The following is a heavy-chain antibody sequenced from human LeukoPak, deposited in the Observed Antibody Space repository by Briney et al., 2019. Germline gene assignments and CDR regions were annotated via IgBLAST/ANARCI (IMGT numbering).Heavy chain of an antibody. J-gene: IGHJ4*02. CDR3: AHRGVSANYGDYRFDF. D-gene: IGHD4-17*01. CDR1: GFTFSSYA. CDR2: SSDSGGNT. V-gene: IGHV3-23*01. Sequence: GGSLRLSCVASGFTFSSYAMSWVRQAPGKGLEWVSASSDSGGNTHYADSVKGRFTISRDNSKNTLYLQMNSLRAEDTAVYYCAHRGVSANYGDYRFDFWGQGTLVTVSS.